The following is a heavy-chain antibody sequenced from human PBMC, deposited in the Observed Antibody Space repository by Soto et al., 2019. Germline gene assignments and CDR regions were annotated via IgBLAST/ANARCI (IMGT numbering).Heavy chain of an antibody. Sequence: GGSLRLSCAASGFTFSSYWMSWVRQAPGKGLEWVANIKQDGSEKYYVDSVKGRFTISRDNAKNSLYLQMNSLRAEDTAVYYCARDAVLYATEITIFGVVKERVADYWGQGTLVTVSS. V-gene: IGHV3-7*01. CDR1: GFTFSSYW. CDR2: IKQDGSEK. J-gene: IGHJ4*02. CDR3: ARDAVLYATEITIFGVVKERVADY. D-gene: IGHD3-3*01.